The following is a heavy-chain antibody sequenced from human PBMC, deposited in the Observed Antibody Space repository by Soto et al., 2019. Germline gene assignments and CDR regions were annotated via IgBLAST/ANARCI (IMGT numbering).Heavy chain of an antibody. CDR1: GGTFSSYT. J-gene: IGHJ4*02. Sequence: GASVKVSCKASGGTFSSYTISWVRQAPGQGLEWMGRIIPILGIANYAQKFQGRVTITAGKSTSTAYMELSSLRSEDTAVYYCAREVVSSGWSSFQYYFDYWGQGTLVTVSS. V-gene: IGHV1-69*04. CDR2: IIPILGIA. CDR3: AREVVSSGWSSFQYYFDY. D-gene: IGHD6-19*01.